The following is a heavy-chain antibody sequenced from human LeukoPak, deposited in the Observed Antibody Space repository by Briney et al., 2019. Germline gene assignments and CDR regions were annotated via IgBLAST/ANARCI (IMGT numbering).Heavy chain of an antibody. CDR3: ARVVDTATPGAFDI. Sequence: SETLSLTCTVSGYSISSGYYWGWIRQPPGKGLEWIGSIYHSGSTYYNPSLKSRVTISVDTSKNQFSLKLSSVTAADTAVYYCARVVDTATPGAFDIWGQGTMVTVSS. CDR1: GYSISSGYY. J-gene: IGHJ3*02. CDR2: IYHSGST. D-gene: IGHD5-18*01. V-gene: IGHV4-38-2*02.